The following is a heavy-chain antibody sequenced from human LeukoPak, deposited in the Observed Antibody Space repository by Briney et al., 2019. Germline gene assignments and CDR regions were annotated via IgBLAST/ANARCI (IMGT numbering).Heavy chain of an antibody. V-gene: IGHV3-33*01. J-gene: IGHJ4*02. Sequence: GGSLRLSCAASGFTFSSYGMHWVRQAPGKGLEWVAVIWYDGSNKYYADSVKGRFTISRDNSKNTLYLQMNSLRAEDTAVYYCAREVYGDYGFDSWGQGTLVTVSS. CDR1: GFTFSSYG. D-gene: IGHD4-17*01. CDR2: IWYDGSNK. CDR3: AREVYGDYGFDS.